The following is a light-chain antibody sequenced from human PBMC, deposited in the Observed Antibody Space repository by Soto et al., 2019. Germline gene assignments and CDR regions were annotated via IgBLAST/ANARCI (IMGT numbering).Light chain of an antibody. CDR1: QGVSTN. V-gene: IGKV3-15*01. J-gene: IGKJ2*01. Sequence: IVMTQSPAALPVPPGERATLSCRATQGVSTNLAWYQQKPGQAPRLLIYAAASRAAGVPARFSGSGSGTEFTLNISSLQSEDFALYYCQQYNNCPYTFGQGTRLEVK. CDR3: QQYNNCPYT. CDR2: AAA.